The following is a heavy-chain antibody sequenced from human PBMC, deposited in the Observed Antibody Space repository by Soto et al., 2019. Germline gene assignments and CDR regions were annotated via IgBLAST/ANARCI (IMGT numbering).Heavy chain of an antibody. J-gene: IGHJ6*04. CDR3: ARGGITIFGVVITPSVGPHLDV. Sequence: SVKFSCKASGGTFSSYTISWVRQAPGQGLEWMGRIIPILDIANYAQKFQGRVTITADKSTSTAYMELSSLRSEDTAVYYCARGGITIFGVVITPSVGPHLDVWGKGTTVTASS. D-gene: IGHD3-3*01. CDR1: GGTFSSYT. CDR2: IIPILDIA. V-gene: IGHV1-69*02.